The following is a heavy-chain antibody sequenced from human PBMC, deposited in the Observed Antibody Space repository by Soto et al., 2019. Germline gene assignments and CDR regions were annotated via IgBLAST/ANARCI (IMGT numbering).Heavy chain of an antibody. CDR1: GFTFSSYA. Sequence: GRSLRLSCAASGFTFSSYAMSWVRQAPGKGVEWVSAISGRGGSTYYADSVKGRFTISRDNSKNTLYPQMNSLRAEDTAVYYCAKDVKMGIAARDRRRDYYYYGMDVRGQ. D-gene: IGHD6-6*01. J-gene: IGHJ6*02. CDR2: ISGRGGST. CDR3: AKDVKMGIAARDRRRDYYYYGMDV. V-gene: IGHV3-23*01.